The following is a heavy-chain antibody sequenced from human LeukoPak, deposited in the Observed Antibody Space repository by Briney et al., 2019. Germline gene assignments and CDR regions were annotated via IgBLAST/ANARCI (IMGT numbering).Heavy chain of an antibody. D-gene: IGHD6-25*01. CDR2: ITHDGGAA. J-gene: IGHJ4*02. CDR1: GFTFSSHS. Sequence: GGSLRLSCAASGFTFSSHSMNWVRQAPGKGLERVSLITHDGGAAFYADSVRGRFTISRDNSRNSLYLQMDSLRTEDTALYYCAREKRRLVDYWGQGTLVTVSS. V-gene: IGHV3-43*01. CDR3: AREKRRLVDY.